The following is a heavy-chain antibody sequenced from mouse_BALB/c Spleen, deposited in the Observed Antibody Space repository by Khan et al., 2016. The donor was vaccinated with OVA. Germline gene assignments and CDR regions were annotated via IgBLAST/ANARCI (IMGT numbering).Heavy chain of an antibody. D-gene: IGHD1-1*01. Sequence: EVELVESGPELVKPGASVKISCKASGYSFTGYFMNWVMQSHGKSLEWIGRINPHIGETFYNQKFKAKATLTVDESSSVAHMEHRSLASEDSAVYYCARIYGSDFDYWGQGTTLTVSS. CDR1: GYSFTGYF. CDR3: ARIYGSDFDY. V-gene: IGHV1-20*02. J-gene: IGHJ2*01. CDR2: INPHIGET.